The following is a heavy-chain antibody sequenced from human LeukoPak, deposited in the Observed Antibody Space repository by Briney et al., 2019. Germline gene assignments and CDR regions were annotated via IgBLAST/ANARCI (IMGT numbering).Heavy chain of an antibody. D-gene: IGHD3-22*01. V-gene: IGHV3-48*02. CDR2: ISSSSSTI. CDR1: GFTFCSYS. Sequence: GGSPRLSCASSGFTFCSYSMNWGRQAPGKGLEWVSYISSSSSTIYYADSVKGRFTISRDKTRISLYLKMNSLRDEDTAVYYCARGTYYYDSSGYQYLLDYWGQGTLVTVSS. J-gene: IGHJ4*02. CDR3: ARGTYYYDSSGYQYLLDY.